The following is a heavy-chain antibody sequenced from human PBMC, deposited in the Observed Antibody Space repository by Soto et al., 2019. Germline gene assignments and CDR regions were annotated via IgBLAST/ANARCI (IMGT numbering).Heavy chain of an antibody. CDR3: ARWDHYYDSSGYYWNWFDP. Sequence: ASVKVSCKASGYTFTGYYMHWVRHAPGQGXEWMGWINPNSGGTNYAQKFQGRVTMTRDTSISTAYMELSRLRSDDTAVYYCARWDHYYDSSGYYWNWFDPWGQGTLVTVSS. CDR2: INPNSGGT. D-gene: IGHD3-22*01. CDR1: GYTFTGYY. J-gene: IGHJ5*02. V-gene: IGHV1-2*02.